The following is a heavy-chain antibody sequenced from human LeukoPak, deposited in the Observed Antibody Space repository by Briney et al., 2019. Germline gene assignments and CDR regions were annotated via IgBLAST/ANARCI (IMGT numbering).Heavy chain of an antibody. D-gene: IGHD5-18*01. CDR2: IKGDGSTT. CDR3: ARGGGYSYETYFDY. Sequence: GGSLRLSCAASGFTLSRYWMYWVRQAPGKGLVWVSRIKGDGSTTSYADSVKGRFTISRDNAKNTLSLQMNSLRAEDTAVYYCARGGGYSYETYFDYWGQGTLVTVSS. V-gene: IGHV3-74*01. J-gene: IGHJ4*02. CDR1: GFTLSRYW.